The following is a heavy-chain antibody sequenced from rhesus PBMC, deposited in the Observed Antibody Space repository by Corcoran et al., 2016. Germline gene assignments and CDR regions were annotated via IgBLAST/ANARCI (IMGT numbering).Heavy chain of an antibody. CDR1: GGAISSSY. J-gene: IGHJ4*01. D-gene: IGHD6-25*01. V-gene: IGHV4S11*01. CDR3: ARDRGAAQL. Sequence: QLQLQESGPGLVKPSETLSLTCAVSGGAISSSYWSWIRQSPGKGLEWIANIYGSVNNTNYKPSLKSRVTLSVDTSKNQLALKRSSVTAAYTAGYYCARDRGAAQLWGQGVLVTVSS. CDR2: IYGSVNNT.